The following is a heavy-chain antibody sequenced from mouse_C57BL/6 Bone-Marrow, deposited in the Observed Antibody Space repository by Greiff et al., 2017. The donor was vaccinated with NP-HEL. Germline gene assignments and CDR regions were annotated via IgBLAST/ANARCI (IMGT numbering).Heavy chain of an antibody. J-gene: IGHJ2*01. Sequence: EVQLVESGGGLVQPKGSLKLSCAASGFSFNTYAMNWVRQAPGKGLEWVARIRSKSNNYATYYADSVKDRFTISRDGSESILYLQMNNLKTEDTAMYYCVRQGLPRDYFDYWGQGTTLTVSS. CDR2: IRSKSNNYAT. CDR3: VRQGLPRDYFDY. D-gene: IGHD2-4*01. V-gene: IGHV10-1*01. CDR1: GFSFNTYA.